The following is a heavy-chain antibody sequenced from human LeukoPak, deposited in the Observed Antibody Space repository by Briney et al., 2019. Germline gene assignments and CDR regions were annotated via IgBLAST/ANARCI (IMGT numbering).Heavy chain of an antibody. CDR1: GYTFTSYY. CDR3: ARAYTSTRITTYYFDY. J-gene: IGHJ4*02. CDR2: INPSGGGT. D-gene: IGHD3-3*01. V-gene: IGHV1-46*01. Sequence: ASVKVSCKASGYTFTSYYMHWVRQAPGQGLEWMGIINPSGGGTSNVQKFQGRVTVTRDTSTNTVYMELSGLRSEDTAVYYCARAYTSTRITTYYFDYWGQGTLVTVSS.